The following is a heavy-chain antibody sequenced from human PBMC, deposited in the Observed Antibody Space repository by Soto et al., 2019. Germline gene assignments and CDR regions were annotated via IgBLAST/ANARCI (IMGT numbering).Heavy chain of an antibody. J-gene: IGHJ4*02. V-gene: IGHV2-5*02. CDR2: IYWDDDK. CDR3: ARRLWHPLDY. CDR1: GFSLTTSGVG. Sequence: QITLKESGPTLVKPTQTLTLTCTFSGFSLTTSGVGVGCIRQHPRKALEWLALIYWDDDKRYIPSLKSSLTITNDTPKNQVFLTMTNLDPVDTATYYCARRLWHPLDYWGQGALVTVYS.